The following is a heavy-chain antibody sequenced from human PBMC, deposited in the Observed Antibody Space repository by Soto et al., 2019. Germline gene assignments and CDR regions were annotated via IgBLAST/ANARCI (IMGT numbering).Heavy chain of an antibody. J-gene: IGHJ4*02. CDR3: ARDSTRGYSYDDFDY. Sequence: ASVKVSCKASGGTFSSYAISWVRQAPGQGLEWMGGIIPIFGTANYAQKFQGRVTITADKSTSTAYMELSSLRSEDTAVYYCARDSTRGYSYDDFDYWGQGTLVTVSS. D-gene: IGHD5-18*01. CDR2: IIPIFGTA. CDR1: GGTFSSYA. V-gene: IGHV1-69*06.